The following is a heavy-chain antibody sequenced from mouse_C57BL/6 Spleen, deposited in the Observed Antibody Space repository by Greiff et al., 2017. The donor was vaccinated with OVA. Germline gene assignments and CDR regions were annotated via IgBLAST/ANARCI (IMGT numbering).Heavy chain of an antibody. V-gene: IGHV5-15*01. Sequence: EVKLVESGGGLVQPGGSLKLSCAASGFTFSDYGMAWVRQAPRKGPEWVAFISNLAYSIYYADTVTGRFTISRENAKNTLYLEMSSLRSEDTAMYYCARGQLDWYCDVWGTGTTGTVSS. CDR3: ARGQLDWYCDV. D-gene: IGHD4-1*02. CDR2: ISNLAYSI. J-gene: IGHJ1*03. CDR1: GFTFSDYG.